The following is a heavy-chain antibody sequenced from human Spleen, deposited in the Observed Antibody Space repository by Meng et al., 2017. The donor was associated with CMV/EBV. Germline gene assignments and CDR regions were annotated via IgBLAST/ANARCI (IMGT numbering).Heavy chain of an antibody. J-gene: IGHJ5*02. CDR2: ISGSGGST. Sequence: SGFTFSSYAMSWVRQAPGKGLEWVSDISGSGGSTYYADSVKGRFTISRDNSKNTLYLQMNSLRAEDTAVYYCAKGSTVTNGGWFDPWGQGTVVTVSS. CDR3: AKGSTVTNGGWFDP. CDR1: GFTFSSYA. V-gene: IGHV3-23*01. D-gene: IGHD4-11*01.